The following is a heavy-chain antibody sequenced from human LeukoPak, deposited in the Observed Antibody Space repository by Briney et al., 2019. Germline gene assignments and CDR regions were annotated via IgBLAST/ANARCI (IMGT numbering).Heavy chain of an antibody. D-gene: IGHD3-10*01. J-gene: IGHJ6*03. Sequence: SETLSLTCTVSGGSISTYYGSWIRQPAGKGLEWIGRIYSSGSTNYNPSLKSRVTMSVDTSKNQFSLKLSSVIAADTAVYFCARDRSWFGETYYYSMDVWGKGTTVTVSS. CDR3: ARDRSWFGETYYYSMDV. CDR2: IYSSGST. V-gene: IGHV4-4*07. CDR1: GGSISTYY.